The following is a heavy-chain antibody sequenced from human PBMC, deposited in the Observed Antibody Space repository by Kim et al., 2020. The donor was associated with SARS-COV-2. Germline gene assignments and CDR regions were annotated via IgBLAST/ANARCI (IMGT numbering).Heavy chain of an antibody. J-gene: IGHJ4*02. CDR1: GYTFTSYG. CDR3: ARGKKYYYDSYVDY. Sequence: ASVKVSCKASGYTFTSYGISWVRQAPGKGLEWMGWISTYNGHTNYAQKFQGRVTMTTDTSTSTAYMELRSLRSDDTAVYYCARGKKYYYDSYVDYWGQGTLVTVSS. D-gene: IGHD3-22*01. CDR2: ISTYNGHT. V-gene: IGHV1-18*01.